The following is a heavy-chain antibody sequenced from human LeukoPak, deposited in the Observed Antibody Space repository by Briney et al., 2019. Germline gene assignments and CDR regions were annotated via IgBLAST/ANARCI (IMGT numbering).Heavy chain of an antibody. D-gene: IGHD6-19*01. Sequence: GGSLRLSCAASGFSFSTYSMNWVRQAPGKGLEWVSHISYRSGTIYYGDSVKGRFTISRDNAKNSLYLQVNSLRAEDTAVYYCAREIALAGLNDYWGQGTLVTVSS. V-gene: IGHV3-48*04. J-gene: IGHJ4*02. CDR2: ISYRSGTI. CDR3: AREIALAGLNDY. CDR1: GFSFSTYS.